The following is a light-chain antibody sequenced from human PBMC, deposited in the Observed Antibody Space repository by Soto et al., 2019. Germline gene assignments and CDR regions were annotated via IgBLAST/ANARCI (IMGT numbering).Light chain of an antibody. V-gene: IGKV3-15*01. Sequence: EIVMTQSPATLSVSPGERATLTCRASQSVSSSLAWYQQKPGQAPRLLIYGASTRATGIPARFSGSRSGTEFPLTISSLQSEDFAVYYCQRYNNWPLYTFGQGTKLEIK. CDR3: QRYNNWPLYT. CDR1: QSVSSS. J-gene: IGKJ2*01. CDR2: GAS.